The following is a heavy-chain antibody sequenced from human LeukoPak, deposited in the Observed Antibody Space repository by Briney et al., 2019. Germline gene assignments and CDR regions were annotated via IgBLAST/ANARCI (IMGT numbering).Heavy chain of an antibody. J-gene: IGHJ4*02. CDR1: GYRFTWYG. Sequence: ASVTVSCKTSGYRFTWYGINWVRQGPGQGLEWLGWISAANYVTEFAPHVRDRLTMTQDISTSTAYMELRGLRSDDTAVYYCTRGGSVPAQGDFWGQGTLVTVSS. V-gene: IGHV1-18*01. CDR3: TRGGSVPAQGDF. CDR2: ISAANYVT. D-gene: IGHD3-10*01.